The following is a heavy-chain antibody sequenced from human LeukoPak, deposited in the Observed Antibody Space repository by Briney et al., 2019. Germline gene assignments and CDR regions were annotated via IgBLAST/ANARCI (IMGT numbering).Heavy chain of an antibody. D-gene: IGHD3-10*01. CDR2: IKQDGSEK. V-gene: IGHV3-7*01. CDR3: AREYYYGSGSDY. J-gene: IGHJ4*02. CDR1: AFTFSSYW. Sequence: PGGSLRLSCGASAFTFSSYWMSWVRQAPGKGLEWVANIKQDGSEKYYVDSVKGRFTISRDNAKNSLYLQMNSLRVEDTAVYYCAREYYYGSGSDYWGQGTLVTVSS.